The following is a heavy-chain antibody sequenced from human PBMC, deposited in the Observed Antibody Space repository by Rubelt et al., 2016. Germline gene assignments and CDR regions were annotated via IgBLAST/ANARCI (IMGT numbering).Heavy chain of an antibody. V-gene: IGHV1-18*01. CDR2: ISAYNGNT. Sequence: QVQLVQSGAEVKKPGASVKVSCKASGYTFTSYGISWVRQAPGQGLEWMGWISAYNGNTNYALKRQGRGTMTTDTATSTAYMELRSLRSDDTAVYYCARDRIRIAARQGWYFDLWGRGTLVTVSS. D-gene: IGHD6-6*01. CDR3: ARDRIRIAARQGWYFDL. CDR1: GYTFTSYG. J-gene: IGHJ2*01.